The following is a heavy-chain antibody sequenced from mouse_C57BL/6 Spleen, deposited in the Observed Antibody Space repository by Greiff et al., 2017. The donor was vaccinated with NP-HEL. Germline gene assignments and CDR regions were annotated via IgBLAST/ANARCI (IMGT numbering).Heavy chain of an antibody. Sequence: EVKLVESGGGLVKPGGSLKLSCAASGFTFSDYGMHWVRQAPEKGLEWVAYISSGSSTIYYADPVKGRFTISRDNAKNTLFLQMTSLRSEDTAMYYCARGEDGNYFYYFDYWGQGTTLTVSS. CDR2: ISSGSSTI. J-gene: IGHJ2*01. V-gene: IGHV5-17*01. CDR3: ARGEDGNYFYYFDY. CDR1: GFTFSDYG. D-gene: IGHD2-1*01.